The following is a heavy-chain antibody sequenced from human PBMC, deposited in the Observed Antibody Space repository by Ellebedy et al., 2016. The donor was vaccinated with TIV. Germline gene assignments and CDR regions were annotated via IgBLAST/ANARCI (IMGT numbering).Heavy chain of an antibody. J-gene: IGHJ4*02. Sequence: GGSLGLSXAASGFTFSNHWMSWVRQAPGKGLEWVANINLDGSEGKYVDSVKGRFTISRDNAQNSLFLQMNSLRAEDTAVYYCVRNGGSLDYWGQGSLVTVSS. CDR3: VRNGGSLDY. CDR1: GFTFSNHW. D-gene: IGHD1-26*01. CDR2: INLDGSEG. V-gene: IGHV3-7*01.